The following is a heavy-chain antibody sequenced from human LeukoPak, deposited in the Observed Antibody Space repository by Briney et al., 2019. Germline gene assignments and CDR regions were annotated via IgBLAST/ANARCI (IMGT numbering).Heavy chain of an antibody. D-gene: IGHD3-22*01. V-gene: IGHV4-39*01. Sequence: SETLSLTCTVSGGSISSSSYYWGWIRQPPGKGLEWIGSIYYSGSTYYNPSLKSRVTISVDTSKNQFSLKLSSVTAADTAVYYCARHGNSYYDSSGYSTPAEYFQHWGQGTLVTVSS. CDR2: IYYSGST. CDR3: ARHGNSYYDSSGYSTPAEYFQH. CDR1: GGSISSSSYY. J-gene: IGHJ1*01.